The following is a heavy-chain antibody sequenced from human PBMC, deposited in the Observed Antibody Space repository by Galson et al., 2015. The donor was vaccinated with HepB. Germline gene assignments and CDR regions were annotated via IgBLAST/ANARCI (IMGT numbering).Heavy chain of an antibody. CDR3: ARPYYSRSGDYLLDAFDV. J-gene: IGHJ3*01. CDR2: INSGSTTI. D-gene: IGHD3-10*01. Sequence: SLRLSCAASGFTFNKYSMNWVRQAPGKGLEWISYINSGSTTIYYADSVKGRFTISRDNAKNSLYLQVSSLRAEDTALYYCARPYYSRSGDYLLDAFDVWGLGTMVTVSS. V-gene: IGHV3-48*01. CDR1: GFTFNKYS.